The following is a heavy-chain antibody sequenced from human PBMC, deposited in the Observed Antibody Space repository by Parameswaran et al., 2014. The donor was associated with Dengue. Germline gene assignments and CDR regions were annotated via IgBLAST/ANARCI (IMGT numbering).Heavy chain of an antibody. V-gene: IGHV4-30-4*01. D-gene: IGHD2-2*01. CDR3: ARDRVGDVVVPAAIFDY. CDR2: IYYSGST. J-gene: IGHJ4*02. Sequence: GLEWIGYIYYSGSTYYNPSLKSRVTISVDTSKNQFSLKLSSVTAADTAVYYCARDRVGDVVVPAAIFDYWGQGTLVTVSS.